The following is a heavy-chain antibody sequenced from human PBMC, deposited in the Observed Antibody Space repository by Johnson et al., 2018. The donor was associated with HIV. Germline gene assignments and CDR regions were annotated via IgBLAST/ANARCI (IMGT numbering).Heavy chain of an antibody. D-gene: IGHD2-2*01. V-gene: IGHV3-30*04. CDR3: ARAANVVLPAGAFDI. CDR1: GFSLSTYA. CDR2: ISNDGSNK. Sequence: QVQLVESGGGMVRPGGSLRLSCAASGFSLSTYAIHWVRQAQGKGLEWVALISNDGSNKFYADSVKGRFTISRDTSKKTLYLQMSSLRLEDTAVYYCARAANVVLPAGAFDIWGQGTMVTVSS. J-gene: IGHJ3*02.